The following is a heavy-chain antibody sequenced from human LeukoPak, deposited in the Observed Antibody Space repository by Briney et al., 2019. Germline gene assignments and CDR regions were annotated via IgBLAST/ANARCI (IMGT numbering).Heavy chain of an antibody. D-gene: IGHD3-10*01. V-gene: IGHV4-4*07. Sequence: SETLSLTCNVSGGSISSYFGTWIRQPAGKGLEWIGRIHASGTTNYNSSLKSRVSMSVDTSKNQFSLKLTSVTAADTAVYFCARDGADVYGRAFDYWGQGTLVSVSS. CDR1: GGSISSYF. J-gene: IGHJ4*02. CDR2: IHASGTT. CDR3: ARDGADVYGRAFDY.